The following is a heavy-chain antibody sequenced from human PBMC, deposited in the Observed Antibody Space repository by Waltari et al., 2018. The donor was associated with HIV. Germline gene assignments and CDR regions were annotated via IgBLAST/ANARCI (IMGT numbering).Heavy chain of an antibody. J-gene: IGHJ4*02. CDR3: GRDYWGVVEF. D-gene: IGHD7-27*01. CDR2: ISPGGTTT. Sequence: EVRLVESGGGLVQPGGSLGLSCSASGFPFQTFWTPWVRQDPGKGLVWVSKISPGGTTTNYADSVKGRFTISRDNAQNTLYLQMNSLRVEDTAVYYCGRDYWGVVEFWGQGHLVTVSS. V-gene: IGHV3-74*01. CDR1: GFPFQTFW.